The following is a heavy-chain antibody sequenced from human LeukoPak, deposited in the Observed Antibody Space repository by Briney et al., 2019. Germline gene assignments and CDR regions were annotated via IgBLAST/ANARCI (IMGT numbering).Heavy chain of an antibody. J-gene: IGHJ4*02. V-gene: IGHV3-21*01. CDR3: ARDLYGYAYGY. CDR1: GFTFSNYG. Sequence: GGSLRLSCAASGFTFSNYGMNWVRQAPGKGLEWVSSISSSSSDMYYADSVKGRFTISRDDAKTSLYLQMNSLRVEDTAVYYCARDLYGYAYGYWGQGTLVTVSS. CDR2: ISSSSSDM. D-gene: IGHD5-12*01.